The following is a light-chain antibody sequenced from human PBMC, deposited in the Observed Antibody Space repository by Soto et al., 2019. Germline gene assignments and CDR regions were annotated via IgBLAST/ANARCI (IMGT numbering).Light chain of an antibody. CDR1: QSVDSY. J-gene: IGKJ1*01. Sequence: EIEVTQSPSTLSASVRERVSISCRASQSVDSYLAWYQQKPGKAPHLLIYDASSLESGVPSRFSGIGSGTEFTLTISSLKPDDFTTFYCQQSKNYTWPFCQGTKVDIK. CDR2: DAS. V-gene: IGKV1-5*01. CDR3: QQSKNYTWP.